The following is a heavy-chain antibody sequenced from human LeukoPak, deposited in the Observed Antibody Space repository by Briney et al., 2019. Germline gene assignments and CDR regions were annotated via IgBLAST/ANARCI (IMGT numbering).Heavy chain of an antibody. CDR2: ITGSGGNT. Sequence: GGSLRLSCAASGFTFSSYAMSWVRQAPGKGLEWVSAITGSGGNTHYADSVKGRFTISRDNSKNTLYLQMNSLRAEDTAVYYCAKWGDYDVLTGYYVSDYWGQGTLVTVSS. CDR3: AKWGDYDVLTGYYVSDY. J-gene: IGHJ4*02. D-gene: IGHD3-9*01. CDR1: GFTFSSYA. V-gene: IGHV3-23*01.